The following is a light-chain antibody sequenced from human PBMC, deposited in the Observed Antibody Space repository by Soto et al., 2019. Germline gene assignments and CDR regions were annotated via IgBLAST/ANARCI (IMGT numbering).Light chain of an antibody. CDR2: GAS. J-gene: IGKJ5*01. CDR1: QSVSSSY. CDR3: QQYCSSPLIT. V-gene: IGKV3-20*01. Sequence: EIVLTQSPGTLSLSPGERATLSCRASQSVSSSYLAWYQHKPGQAPRLLIYGASSRATGVPDRFSGRGSGTDFTLTISRLEPEDFAVYYCQQYCSSPLITFGQGTRLEIK.